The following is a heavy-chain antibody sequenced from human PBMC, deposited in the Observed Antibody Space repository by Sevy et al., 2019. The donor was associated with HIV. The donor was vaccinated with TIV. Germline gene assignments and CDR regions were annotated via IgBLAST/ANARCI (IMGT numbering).Heavy chain of an antibody. CDR1: GFTFSSYA. D-gene: IGHD3-3*01. V-gene: IGHV3-23*01. J-gene: IGHJ4*02. Sequence: GGSLRLSCAASGFTFSSYAMSWVHQAPGKVLEWVSAISGSGGSTYYADSVKGRFTISRDNSKNTLYLQMNSLRAEDTAVYYCANSPRRERFLTYYFDYWGQGTLVTVSS. CDR2: ISGSGGST. CDR3: ANSPRRERFLTYYFDY.